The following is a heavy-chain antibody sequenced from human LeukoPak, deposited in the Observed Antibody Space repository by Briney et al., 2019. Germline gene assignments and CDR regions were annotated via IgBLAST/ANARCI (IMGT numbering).Heavy chain of an antibody. CDR1: GGSLSSYC. Sequence: PETLSLTCTVSGGSLSSYCWSWIRQPPGKGLEWIGCIYYGGSTTYNPSPTSRVTISVETTKNQFSLPLSSVTAADAAVYYCERGAYSSSTPRYWGQGTLVTVSS. CDR2: IYYGGST. J-gene: IGHJ4*02. CDR3: ERGAYSSSTPRY. D-gene: IGHD6-6*01. V-gene: IGHV4-59*01.